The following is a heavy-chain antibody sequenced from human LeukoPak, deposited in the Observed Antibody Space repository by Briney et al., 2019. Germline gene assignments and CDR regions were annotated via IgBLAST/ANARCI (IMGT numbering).Heavy chain of an antibody. CDR3: ARAVYCTSGGCYKTDYFDS. Sequence: PSETLSLTCTVSGYSISSGYYWGWVRPPPGKGLEWIGSINHSGSTFYNPSLTSRVTMSVDTANNNFSLQLRSVTAADTAVYYCARAVYCTSGGCYKTDYFDSWGQGTLATVSS. CDR2: INHSGST. D-gene: IGHD2-2*02. J-gene: IGHJ4*02. V-gene: IGHV4-38-2*02. CDR1: GYSISSGYY.